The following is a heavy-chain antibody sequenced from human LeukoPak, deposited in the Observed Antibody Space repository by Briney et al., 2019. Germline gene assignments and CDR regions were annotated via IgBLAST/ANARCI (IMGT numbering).Heavy chain of an antibody. CDR3: ARDPFLGGELDY. V-gene: IGHV1-18*01. CDR2: ISAYNGNT. CDR1: GYTFTSYG. D-gene: IGHD2-21*01. J-gene: IGHJ4*02. Sequence: ASVKVSCKASGYTFTSYGISWVRQAPGQGLEWMGWISAYNGNTNYAQELQGRVTMTTDTSTSTAYMELRSLRSVDTAVYYCARDPFLGGELDYWGQGALVTVSS.